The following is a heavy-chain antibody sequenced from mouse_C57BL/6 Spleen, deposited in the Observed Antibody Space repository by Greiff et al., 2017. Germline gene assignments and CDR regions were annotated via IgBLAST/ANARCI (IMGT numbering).Heavy chain of an antibody. CDR2: IDPNSGGT. V-gene: IGHV1-72*01. CDR1: GYTFTSYW. D-gene: IGHD2-3*01. J-gene: IGHJ4*01. Sequence: QVQLQQPGAELVKPGASVKLSCKASGYTFTSYWMHWVKQRPGRGLEWIGRIDPNSGGTKYNEKFKSKATLTVDKPSSTAYMQLSSLTSADSAVYYCARAGGGYYGADYYAMDYWGQGTSVTVSS. CDR3: ARAGGGYYGADYYAMDY.